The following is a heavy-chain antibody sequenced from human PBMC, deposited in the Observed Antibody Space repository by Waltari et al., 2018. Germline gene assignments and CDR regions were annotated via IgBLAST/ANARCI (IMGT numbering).Heavy chain of an antibody. J-gene: IGHJ3*01. CDR3: ARRVSTKGAFEV. Sequence: QVQLVQSGAEVKQPGSSVKVSCKSSGGPFSSVGLHWLRQAPGQGLAWMGKSIPMPGITDYEQKFQGRLRITADRSTTTGYMELRSLGSEDTAIYYCARRVSTKGAFEVWGRGTLVTVSP. V-gene: IGHV1-69*02. CDR1: GGPFSSVG. CDR2: SIPMPGIT. D-gene: IGHD5-12*01.